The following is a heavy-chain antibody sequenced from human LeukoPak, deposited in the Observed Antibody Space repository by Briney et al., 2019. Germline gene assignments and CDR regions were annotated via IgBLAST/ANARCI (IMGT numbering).Heavy chain of an antibody. J-gene: IGHJ4*02. CDR3: ARDSSTFGGVIVSILN. V-gene: IGHV1-2*02. D-gene: IGHD3-16*02. CDR1: GYTFTGYY. CDR2: INPNSGGT. Sequence: ASVKVSCKASGYTFTGYYIHWVRQAPGQGLEWMGWINPNSGGTNYAQKFQGRVTMTRDTSISTAYMELSRLRSDDTAVYYCARDSSTFGGVIVSILNWGQGTLVTVSS.